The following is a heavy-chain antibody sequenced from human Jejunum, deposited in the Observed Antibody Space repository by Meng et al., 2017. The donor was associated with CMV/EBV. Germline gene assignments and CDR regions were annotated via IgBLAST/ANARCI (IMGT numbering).Heavy chain of an antibody. CDR2: ININTGNP. V-gene: IGHV7-4-1*01. CDR1: GYTFTSSS. J-gene: IGHJ4*02. Sequence: QGMLVQLGSELKKPGDSVKVSCQAAGYTFTSSSMNWVRHAPGQGLEWMGWININTGNPTYAQGFTGRFVFSLDTSVSTAYLQIDSLKADDTAVYYCARGNGWRFDYWGQGTLVTVSS. D-gene: IGHD6-19*01. CDR3: ARGNGWRFDY.